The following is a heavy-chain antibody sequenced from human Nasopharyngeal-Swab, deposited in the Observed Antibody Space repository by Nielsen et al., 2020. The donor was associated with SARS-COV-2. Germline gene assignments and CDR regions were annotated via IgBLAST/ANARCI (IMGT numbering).Heavy chain of an antibody. D-gene: IGHD5-18*01. V-gene: IGHV3-43*01. CDR2: ISWDGGST. Sequence: GGSLSLSCAASGFTFDDYTMHWVRQAPGKGLEWVSLISWDGGSTYYANSVKGRFTISRDNSKNSLYLQMNSLRTEDTALYYCAKDMQWGTAMADAFDIWGQGTMVTVSS. CDR3: AKDMQWGTAMADAFDI. J-gene: IGHJ3*02. CDR1: GFTFDDYT.